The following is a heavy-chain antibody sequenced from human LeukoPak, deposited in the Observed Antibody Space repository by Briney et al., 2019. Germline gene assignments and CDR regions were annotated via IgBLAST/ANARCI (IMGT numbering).Heavy chain of an antibody. Sequence: PSETLSLACAVYGGSFSSYYWSWIRQPPGKGLEWIGEINHSGSTNYNPSLKSRVTISVDTSKNQFSLKLSSVTAADTAVYYCAGSDGYWGRGTLVTVSS. CDR3: AGSDGY. CDR2: INHSGST. V-gene: IGHV4-34*01. CDR1: GGSFSSYY. J-gene: IGHJ4*02.